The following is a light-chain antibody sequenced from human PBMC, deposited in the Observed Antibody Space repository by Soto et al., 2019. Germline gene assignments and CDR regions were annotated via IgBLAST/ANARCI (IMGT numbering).Light chain of an antibody. CDR2: DVS. CDR3: SSLTSSNTLV. CDR1: SSDVGGYIY. V-gene: IGLV2-14*01. Sequence: QSALTQPASVSGSPGQSITISCTGTSSDVGGYIYVSWHQQHPGTAPKLMIYDVSNRPSGVSNRFSGSKSGNTASLTISGLQAEDEADYYCSSLTSSNTLVFGGGTKLTVI. J-gene: IGLJ2*01.